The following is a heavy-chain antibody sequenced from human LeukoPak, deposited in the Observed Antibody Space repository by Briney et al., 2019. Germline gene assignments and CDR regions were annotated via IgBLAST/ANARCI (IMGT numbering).Heavy chain of an antibody. V-gene: IGHV2-5*01. CDR1: GFSLRTSGVG. J-gene: IGHJ3*02. CDR2: IYWNDDK. D-gene: IGHD1-26*01. CDR3: AHRIVSRRAFDI. Sequence: SGPMLLKPTQTLTLTCTFSGFSLRTSGVGVGWIRQPPGKALEWLALIYWNDDKRYSPSLKSRLTITKDTSKNQVVLTMTNMDPVDTATYYCAHRIVSRRAFDIWGQGTMVTVSS.